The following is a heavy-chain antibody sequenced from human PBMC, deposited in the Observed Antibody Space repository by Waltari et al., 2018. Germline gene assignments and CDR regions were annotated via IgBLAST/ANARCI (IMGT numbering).Heavy chain of an antibody. CDR1: GFTFSRLW. CDR2: LKQDGSEI. V-gene: IGHV3-7*01. D-gene: IGHD3-3*01. Sequence: EVQLVESGGGLVQPGGSLRLSCAVSGFTFSRLWMSWFRQAPGKGLEWVANLKQDGSEIYYVDSVKGRFTISRDNAKNSLYLQMNSLTTEDTVVYYCAGGGGFLCDIWGQGTLVTVSS. J-gene: IGHJ3*02. CDR3: AGGGGFLCDI.